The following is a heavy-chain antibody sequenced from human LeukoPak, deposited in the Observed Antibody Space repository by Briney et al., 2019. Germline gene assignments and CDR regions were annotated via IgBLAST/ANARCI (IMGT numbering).Heavy chain of an antibody. D-gene: IGHD2-8*01. CDR3: AKHGQSFNPMYDYFDP. CDR1: GLTFGNSW. CDR2: IGGGDT. Sequence: PGRSLCLSCPPSGLTFGNSWVHWVRQTPGKGLAWAPSIGGGDTHYAGAVKGRFTISRDDSRSTVGLQIGSLRAEYTAVSYCAKHGQSFNPMYDYFDPWGQGTLVTVSS. J-gene: IGHJ4*02. V-gene: IGHV3-23*01.